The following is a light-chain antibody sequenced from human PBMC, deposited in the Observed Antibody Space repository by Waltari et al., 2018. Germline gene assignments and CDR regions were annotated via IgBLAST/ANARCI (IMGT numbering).Light chain of an antibody. V-gene: IGLV1-40*01. CDR2: GNS. J-gene: IGLJ2*01. CDR3: QSYDSSLSGGV. CDR1: SSNIGAGYD. Sequence: SVLTQPPSVSGAPGPRVTIYCPGSSSNIGAGYDVHWYQQLPGTPPKLLIYGNSNRPSGVPDRFSGSKSGTSASLAITGLQAEDEADYYCQSYDSSLSGGVFGGGTKLTVL.